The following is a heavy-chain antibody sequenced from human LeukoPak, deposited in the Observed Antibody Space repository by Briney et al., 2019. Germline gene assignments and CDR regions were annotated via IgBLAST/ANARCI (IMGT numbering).Heavy chain of an antibody. CDR2: INYSGTT. CDR1: AGSISSNC. V-gene: IGHV4-59*12. Sequence: PSETLSLTCTVAAGSISSNCWRWIRQPPGKGREWVGYINYSGTTNYHPSLDSRVTISVDTTKNQFSRKLSSVTAAATAVYYCARVNFGNYPFDYGGQGTLVTVSS. CDR3: ARVNFGNYPFDY. J-gene: IGHJ4*02. D-gene: IGHD1-7*01.